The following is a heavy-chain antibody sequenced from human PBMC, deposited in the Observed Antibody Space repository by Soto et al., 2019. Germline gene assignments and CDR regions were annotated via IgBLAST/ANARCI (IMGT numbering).Heavy chain of an antibody. J-gene: IGHJ6*03. V-gene: IGHV1-8*01. D-gene: IGHD3-10*01. CDR2: MNPNSGNT. CDR1: GYTFTSYD. Sequence: ASVKVSCKASGYTFTSYDINWVRQATGQGLEWMGWMNPNSGNTGYAQKFQGRVTMTRNTSISTAYMELSSLRSEDTAVYYCARGLRPTYYYGSGSYLGGRERNYYYMDVWGKGTTVTVSS. CDR3: ARGLRPTYYYGSGSYLGGRERNYYYMDV.